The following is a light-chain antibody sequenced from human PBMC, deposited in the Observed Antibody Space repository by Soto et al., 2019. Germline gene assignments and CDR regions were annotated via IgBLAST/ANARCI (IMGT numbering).Light chain of an antibody. CDR1: SSDVGGFNY. Sequence: QSALTQPASVSGSPGQSITISCTGTSSDVGGFNYVSWYQQHPGKAPKLVIYEVSNRPSGISNRFSGSKSGNTASLTLSGLPAEDEADYYCSSYTTSSTLVFGTGTKLTVL. J-gene: IGLJ1*01. CDR3: SSYTTSSTLV. CDR2: EVS. V-gene: IGLV2-14*01.